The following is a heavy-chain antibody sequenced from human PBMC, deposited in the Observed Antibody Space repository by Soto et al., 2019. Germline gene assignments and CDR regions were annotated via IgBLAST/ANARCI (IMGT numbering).Heavy chain of an antibody. V-gene: IGHV4-31*03. CDR1: GGSIREGYY. Sequence: SETLSLTCTVSGGSIREGYYWTFIRQHPGKGLEWIGAISASGSTSYNPSLKSRLTVSVDNSKNQFSLNLRCVTAADTAVYYCARRDRSGFSYWLDTWGQGTLVTVSS. CDR2: ISASGST. CDR3: ARRDRSGFSYWLDT. D-gene: IGHD3-22*01. J-gene: IGHJ5*02.